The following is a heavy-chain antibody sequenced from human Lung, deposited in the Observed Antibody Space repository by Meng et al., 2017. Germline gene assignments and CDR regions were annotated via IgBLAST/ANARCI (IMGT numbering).Heavy chain of an antibody. CDR2: INHSGST. CDR1: GGSFCDYY. D-gene: IGHD4-11*01. J-gene: IGHJ4*02. CDR3: ARGPTTMAHDFDY. V-gene: IGHV4-34*01. Sequence: QGQLQEGGAGLLKPSETLSLTCVVSGGSFCDYYWSWIRQPPGKGLEWIGEINHSGSTNYNPSLESRATISVDTSQNNLSLKLSSVTAADSAVYYCARGPTTMAHDFDYWGQGTLVTVSS.